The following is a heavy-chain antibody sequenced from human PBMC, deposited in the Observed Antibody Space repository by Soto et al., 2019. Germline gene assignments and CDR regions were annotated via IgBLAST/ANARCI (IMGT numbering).Heavy chain of an antibody. CDR3: ARGYYYDSSGYYLPYFDY. CDR2: IYYTGST. CDR1: GGPISSYY. J-gene: IGHJ4*02. V-gene: IGHV4-59*01. D-gene: IGHD3-22*01. Sequence: LSLTCTVSGGPISSYYWSWIRQPPGKGLEWIGHIYYTGSTNHNSSLKSRVTISVDTSKNQFSLRLSSMTAADTAVYYCARGYYYDSSGYYLPYFDYWGQGTLVTVSS.